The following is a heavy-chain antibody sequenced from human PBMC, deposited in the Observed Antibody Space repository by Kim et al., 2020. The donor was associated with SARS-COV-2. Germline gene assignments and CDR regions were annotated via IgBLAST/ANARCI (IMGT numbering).Heavy chain of an antibody. J-gene: IGHJ6*02. CDR2: ISGTTGNK. Sequence: GGSLRLSCAASGFTFSNYAMNWVRQAPGKGVEWVSAISGTTGNKHYIDSVKGRFTISRDNFDNTLHLQMNSLRAEDTAVYYCVKAKNEEGTNYYGMDVWGQGTTVTVTS. CDR3: VKAKNEEGTNYYGMDV. V-gene: IGHV3-23*01. D-gene: IGHD1-7*01. CDR1: GFTFSNYA.